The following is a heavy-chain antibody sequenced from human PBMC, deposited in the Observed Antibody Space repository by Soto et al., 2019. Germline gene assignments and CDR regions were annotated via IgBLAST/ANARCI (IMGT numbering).Heavy chain of an antibody. V-gene: IGHV1-2*04. Sequence: GASVKVSCKASGYTFTGSYMHWVRQAPGQGLEWMGWINPNSGGTNYAQNFQGWVTMTRDTSISTAYMELSRLRSDDTAVYYCARGRRDDFWSGYSHYYFYGMDVWGQGTTVTVSS. CDR1: GYTFTGSY. J-gene: IGHJ6*02. CDR2: INPNSGGT. D-gene: IGHD3-3*01. CDR3: ARGRRDDFWSGYSHYYFYGMDV.